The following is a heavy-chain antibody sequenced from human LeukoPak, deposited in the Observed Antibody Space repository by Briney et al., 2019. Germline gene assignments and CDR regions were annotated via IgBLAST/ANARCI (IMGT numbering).Heavy chain of an antibody. D-gene: IGHD3-9*01. CDR1: GASVSSSAYY. CDR3: SRARRDWFPLGS. J-gene: IGHJ5*02. CDR2: IYYSGST. V-gene: IGHV4-39*02. Sequence: SETLSLTCTVSGASVSSSAYYWGWIRQPPGKGLEWIASIYYSGSTYYNPSLKSRVAISVDTSKNHFSLKLSSVTAADTAVYYCSRARRDWFPLGSWGQGTLSPSPQ.